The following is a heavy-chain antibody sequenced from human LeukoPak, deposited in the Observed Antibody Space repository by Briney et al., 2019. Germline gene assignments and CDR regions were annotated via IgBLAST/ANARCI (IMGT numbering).Heavy chain of an antibody. Sequence: GGSLRLSCAASGFSFSTYTMNWVRQAPGKGLEWVSFISSSSNYIYYADSVKGRFTISRDNSKNTLYLQMNSLRAEDTAVYYCAKGTPADRGYCSGGSCYSAGYFDYWGQGTLVTVSS. CDR2: ISSSSNYI. J-gene: IGHJ4*02. CDR3: AKGTPADRGYCSGGSCYSAGYFDY. D-gene: IGHD2-15*01. V-gene: IGHV3-21*04. CDR1: GFSFSTYT.